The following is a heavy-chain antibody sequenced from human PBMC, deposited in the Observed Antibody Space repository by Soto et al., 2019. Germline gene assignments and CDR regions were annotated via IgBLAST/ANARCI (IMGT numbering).Heavy chain of an antibody. J-gene: IGHJ5*02. CDR2: IYYSGST. Sequence: QLQLQESGPGLVKPSETLSLACTVSGGSISSSSSYWGCIRQPPGKGLEWIGSIYYSGSTYYNPSLKSRVTISVDTSKNQFSLKLSCVTAADTAVYYCARDYYGSGRLNAHNWFDPWGQGTLVTVSP. D-gene: IGHD3-10*01. CDR1: GGSISSSSSY. V-gene: IGHV4-39*02. CDR3: ARDYYGSGRLNAHNWFDP.